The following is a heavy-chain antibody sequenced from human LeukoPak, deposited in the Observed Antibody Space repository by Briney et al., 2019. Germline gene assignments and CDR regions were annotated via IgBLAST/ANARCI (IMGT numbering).Heavy chain of an antibody. V-gene: IGHV4-34*01. CDR1: GGSFSGYY. J-gene: IGHJ4*02. CDR2: INHSGST. D-gene: IGHD6-13*01. Sequence: PSETLSLTCAVYGGSFSGYYWSWIRQPPGKGLEWIGEINHSGSTNYNPSLKSRVTISVDTSKNQFSLKLSSVTAADTAVYYCARGLAAAGTSDYWGQGTLVTVSS. CDR3: ARGLAAAGTSDY.